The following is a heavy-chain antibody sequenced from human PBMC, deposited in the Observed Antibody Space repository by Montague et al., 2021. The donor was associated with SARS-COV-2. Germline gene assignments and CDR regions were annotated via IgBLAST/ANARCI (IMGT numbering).Heavy chain of an antibody. J-gene: IGHJ4*02. V-gene: IGHV3-23*01. D-gene: IGHD4-17*01. Sequence: SLRLSCAASGFTFSTYAMNWVRQAPGKGLEWVSGISGSGGGTFYADSVKGRFTISRDNSKNTLYLQMNSLRAEDTAVYFCAKGSLPGDFVFHYWGQGTLATVSS. CDR3: AKGSLPGDFVFHY. CDR1: GFTFSTYA. CDR2: ISGSGGGT.